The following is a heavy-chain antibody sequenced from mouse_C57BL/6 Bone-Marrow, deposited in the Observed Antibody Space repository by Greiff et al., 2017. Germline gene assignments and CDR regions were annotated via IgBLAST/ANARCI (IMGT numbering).Heavy chain of an antibody. J-gene: IGHJ3*01. Sequence: EVKVVESGAELVRPGASVKLSCTASGFNIKDDYMHWVQQRPDQGLEWIGWISPENGDTEYASTFQGQVTITAATSTNTAYLQHSSLTSEDTAVYYCTTAFYDYDHLTFAYWGQGTLVTVSA. V-gene: IGHV14-4*01. CDR2: ISPENGDT. CDR3: TTAFYDYDHLTFAY. CDR1: GFNIKDDY. D-gene: IGHD2-4*01.